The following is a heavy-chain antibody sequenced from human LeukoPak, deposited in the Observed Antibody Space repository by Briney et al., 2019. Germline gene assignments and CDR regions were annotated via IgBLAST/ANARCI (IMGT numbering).Heavy chain of an antibody. V-gene: IGHV1-69*13. CDR3: TAMADRYYYYYMDV. CDR2: IIPIFGTA. D-gene: IGHD5-18*01. J-gene: IGHJ6*03. Sequence: PVKVSCKASGGTFSSYAISWVRQAPGQGLEWMGGIIPIFGTANYAQKFQGRVTITADESTSTAYMELSSLRSEDTAVYYCTAMADRYYYYYMDVWGKGTTVTVSS. CDR1: GGTFSSYA.